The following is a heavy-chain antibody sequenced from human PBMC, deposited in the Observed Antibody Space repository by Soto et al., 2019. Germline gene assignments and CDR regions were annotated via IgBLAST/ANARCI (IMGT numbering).Heavy chain of an antibody. CDR2: INVGNGNT. Sequence: ASVKVSCKASGYSFTTYAMHWVRQAPGQRLEWMGWINVGNGNTKYSQKFQGRVTITRDTSASTAYMELSSLRSEDTAVYYCARKLYGDYTFFGYWGQGTLVTVSS. CDR1: GYSFTTYA. J-gene: IGHJ4*02. D-gene: IGHD4-17*01. CDR3: ARKLYGDYTFFGY. V-gene: IGHV1-3*01.